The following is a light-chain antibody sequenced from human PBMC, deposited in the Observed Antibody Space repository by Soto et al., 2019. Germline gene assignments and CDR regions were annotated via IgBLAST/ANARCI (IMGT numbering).Light chain of an antibody. CDR3: TSYTRSDIGV. Sequence: QSALTRPASVSGSPGQSITISCTGTSSDVGGYDFVSWYQQRPGKAPKLIIYDVSNQPSGVSNRFSGSKSGNTASLTISGLQAEDEADYYCTSYTRSDIGVFGGGTKLTVL. CDR2: DVS. J-gene: IGLJ3*02. CDR1: SSDVGGYDF. V-gene: IGLV2-14*01.